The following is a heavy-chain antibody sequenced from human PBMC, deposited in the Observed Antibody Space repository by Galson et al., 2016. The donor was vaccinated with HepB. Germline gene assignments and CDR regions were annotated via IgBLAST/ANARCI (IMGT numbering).Heavy chain of an antibody. J-gene: IGHJ4*02. CDR3: AGLIILGSGNFFDF. V-gene: IGHV4-39*01. CDR2: INHSGTT. CDR1: GGSISSSNYY. Sequence: ETLSLTCTVSGGSISSSNYYWTWVRQPPGQGLEWIGSINHSGTTFYNEPLNIRVTMSVDTSKSQISLQLTSVTAADPAVYYCAGLIILGSGNFFDFWGQGTLVTVSS. D-gene: IGHD3-10*01.